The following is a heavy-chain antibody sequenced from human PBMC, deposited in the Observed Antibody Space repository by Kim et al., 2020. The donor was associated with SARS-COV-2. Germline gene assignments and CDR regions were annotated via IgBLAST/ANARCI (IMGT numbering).Heavy chain of an antibody. J-gene: IGHJ4*02. Sequence: NPSLKSRVTISVDTSKNQFSLKLSSVTAADTAVYYCASLNMVRGVMIDYWGQGTLVTVSS. D-gene: IGHD3-10*01. CDR3: ASLNMVRGVMIDY. V-gene: IGHV4-39*01.